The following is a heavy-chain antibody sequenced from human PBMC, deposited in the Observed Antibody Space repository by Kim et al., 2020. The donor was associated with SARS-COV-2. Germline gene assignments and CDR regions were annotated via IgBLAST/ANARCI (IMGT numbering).Heavy chain of an antibody. CDR3: ARVIASSPAGMDV. V-gene: IGHV3-74*01. CDR1: GFAFSHYW. Sequence: GGSLRLSCAASGFAFSHYWMHWVRQAPGKGLVWVSRIRDDGSGSNYADPVMGRFTISRDNADNTLYLQMNSLRVEDTAVYYCARVIASSPAGMDVWGQGTTVTVSS. D-gene: IGHD2-21*01. CDR2: IRDDGSGS. J-gene: IGHJ6*02.